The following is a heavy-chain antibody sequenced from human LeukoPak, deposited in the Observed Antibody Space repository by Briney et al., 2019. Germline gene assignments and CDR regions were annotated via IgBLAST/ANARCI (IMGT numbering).Heavy chain of an antibody. D-gene: IGHD2-15*01. CDR1: GFTFRTYS. V-gene: IGHV3-21*01. Sequence: GGSLRLSCVASGFTFRTYSMNWVRQAPGKGLEWVSSISSNSSYIYYAPSLKGRFTISRDNARNSVFLQMNNLRVDDTAVYYCASPRYRSGGTCYGWAYWGQGTLVTVSS. J-gene: IGHJ4*02. CDR2: ISSNSSYI. CDR3: ASPRYRSGGTCYGWAY.